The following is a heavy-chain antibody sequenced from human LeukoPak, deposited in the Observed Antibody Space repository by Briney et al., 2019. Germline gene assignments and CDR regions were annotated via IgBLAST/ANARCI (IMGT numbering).Heavy chain of an antibody. D-gene: IGHD6-6*01. CDR3: ASHANFEYSSSSGFDY. V-gene: IGHV3-30*04. Sequence: GGSLRPSCAASGFTFSSYAMHWVRQAPGKGLEWVAVISYDGSNKYYADSVKGRFTISRDNSKNTLYLQMNSLRAEDTAVYYCASHANFEYSSSSGFDYWGQGTLVTVSS. J-gene: IGHJ4*02. CDR2: ISYDGSNK. CDR1: GFTFSSYA.